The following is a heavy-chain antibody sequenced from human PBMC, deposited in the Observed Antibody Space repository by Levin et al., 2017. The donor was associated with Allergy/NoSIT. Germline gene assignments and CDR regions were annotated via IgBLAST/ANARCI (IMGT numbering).Heavy chain of an antibody. CDR2: FDPEEAKT. CDR3: ATGPEYGGYYFAMDV. Sequence: VASVKVSCKVSGDTLTVLAMQWVRQAPGQGLEWMGGFDPEEAKTIYEQKFQGRFTMTEDTSTDTAYMELRSLRPEDTAVYYCATGPEYGGYYFAMDVWGQGTTVTVSS. J-gene: IGHJ6*02. V-gene: IGHV1-24*01. CDR1: GDTLTVLA. D-gene: IGHD5-12*01.